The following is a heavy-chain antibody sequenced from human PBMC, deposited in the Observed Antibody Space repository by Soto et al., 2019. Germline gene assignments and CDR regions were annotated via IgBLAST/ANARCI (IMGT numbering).Heavy chain of an antibody. D-gene: IGHD6-13*01. J-gene: IGHJ6*02. V-gene: IGHV4-31*03. CDR1: GGSISSGGYY. CDR2: IYYSGST. CDR3: ARGGIAAAGPVSHYYYYGMDV. Sequence: QVQLQESGPGLVKPSQTLSLTCTVSGGSISSGGYYWSWIRQHPGKGLEWIGYIYYSGSTYYNPSLKSRVTISVDTSKNQFSLKLSSVTAADTAVYYCARGGIAAAGPVSHYYYYGMDVWGQGTTVTVSS.